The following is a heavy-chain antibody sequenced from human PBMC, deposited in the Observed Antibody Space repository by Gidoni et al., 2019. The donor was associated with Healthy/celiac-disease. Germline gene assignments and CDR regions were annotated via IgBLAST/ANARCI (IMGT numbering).Heavy chain of an antibody. CDR3: ARHGLLGIAAAGDAWAFDY. CDR1: GGSISSYY. CDR2: IYYSGST. D-gene: IGHD6-13*01. Sequence: QMQLQESGPGLVKPSETLSLTCTVSGGSISSYYWSWIRQPPGKGLEWIGYIYYSGSTNYNPSLKSRVTISVDTSKNQFSLKLSSVTAADTAVYYCARHGLLGIAAAGDAWAFDYWGQGTLVTVSS. J-gene: IGHJ4*02. V-gene: IGHV4-59*08.